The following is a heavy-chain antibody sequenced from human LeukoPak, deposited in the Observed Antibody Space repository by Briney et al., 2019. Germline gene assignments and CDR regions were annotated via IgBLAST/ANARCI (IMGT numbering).Heavy chain of an antibody. Sequence: GASVKVSCKASGYTFTSYGISWVRQAPGQGLEWMGRINPNSGGTNYAQKFQGRVTMTRDTSISTAYMELSRLRSDDTAVYYCARDYGSETFDPWGQGTLVTVSS. V-gene: IGHV1-2*06. CDR2: INPNSGGT. D-gene: IGHD3-10*01. J-gene: IGHJ5*02. CDR3: ARDYGSETFDP. CDR1: GYTFTSYG.